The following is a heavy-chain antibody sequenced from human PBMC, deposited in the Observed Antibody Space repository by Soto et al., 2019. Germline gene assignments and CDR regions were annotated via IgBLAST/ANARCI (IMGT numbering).Heavy chain of an antibody. CDR2: IIPALGTA. CDR1: GGTFSSHT. J-gene: IGHJ2*01. D-gene: IGHD4-17*01. V-gene: IGHV1-69*08. CDR3: ARPDFGDCWHVEL. Sequence: QDQLVQSGAEVKKPGSSVKVSCKASGGTFSSHTFSWVQQAPGQGLEWMGRIIPALGTATYAQKFQGRVKITADESEHTDYMELNSLRSEDTAVYYCARPDFGDCWHVELGCRGTLVTVSS.